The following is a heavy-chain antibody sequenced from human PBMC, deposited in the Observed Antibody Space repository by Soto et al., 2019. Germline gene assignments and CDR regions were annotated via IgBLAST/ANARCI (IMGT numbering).Heavy chain of an antibody. V-gene: IGHV3-23*01. CDR2: ISGGGGGT. Sequence: DVQLLESGGGLVQPGGSLRLSCAASGFTFSSYAMSWVRQAPGKGLEWVSSISGGGGGTYYADSVKGRFTISRDNCKNTLYLQMNSVRAEDTAVYYCALARDDFDYWGQGTLVTVSS. CDR1: GFTFSSYA. CDR3: ALARDDFDY. J-gene: IGHJ4*02.